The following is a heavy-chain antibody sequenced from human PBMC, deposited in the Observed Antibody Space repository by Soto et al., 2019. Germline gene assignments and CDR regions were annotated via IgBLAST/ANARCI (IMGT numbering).Heavy chain of an antibody. Sequence: EVQLVESGGGVLRPGGSLRLSCAASGFTFDDYGMSWARQAPGKGLELVSGVNWNGGSTGYADSVKGRFTLSRDNAKNSLYLQMNSLRAEGTAFYHCVRGASLKFDYWGQGTLVTVSS. CDR2: VNWNGGST. V-gene: IGHV3-20*01. J-gene: IGHJ4*02. CDR1: GFTFDDYG. D-gene: IGHD1-26*01. CDR3: VRGASLKFDY.